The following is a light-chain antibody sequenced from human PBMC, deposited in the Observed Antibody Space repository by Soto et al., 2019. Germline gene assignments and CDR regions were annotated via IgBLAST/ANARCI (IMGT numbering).Light chain of an antibody. J-gene: IGLJ1*01. Sequence: QSVLTQPPSASGSPGQSVTISCTGTSSDVGGYNYVSWYQQHPGKAPKLMIYEVSKRPSGVPDRFSGSKSGNTASLTVSGLQPEDEAMYYCQSYDNRLSGYVFGAGTKVTVL. CDR1: SSDVGGYNY. CDR3: QSYDNRLSGYV. CDR2: EVS. V-gene: IGLV2-8*01.